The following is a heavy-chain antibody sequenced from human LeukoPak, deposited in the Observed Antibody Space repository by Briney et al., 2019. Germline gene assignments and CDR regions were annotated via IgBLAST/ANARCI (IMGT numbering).Heavy chain of an antibody. V-gene: IGHV3-7*01. J-gene: IGHJ6*02. CDR1: GFTFSSYW. D-gene: IGHD4-17*01. CDR2: IKQDGSEK. CDR3: AREGYGDYHDYGMDV. Sequence: GGSLRLSCAASGFTFSSYWMSWVRQAPGKGLEWVANIKQDGSEKYYVDSVKGRFTISRDNAKNSLYLQMNSLRAEDTAVYYCAREGYGDYHDYGMDVWGQGTTVTVPS.